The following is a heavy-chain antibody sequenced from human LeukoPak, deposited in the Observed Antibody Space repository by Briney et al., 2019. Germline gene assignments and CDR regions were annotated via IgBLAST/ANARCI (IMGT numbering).Heavy chain of an antibody. V-gene: IGHV4-4*07. Sequence: SETLSLTCTVSDASITNYYWGWIRQPAGKGLEWIGRIYTSGSTDYNPSLRSRLTISVDTSKNQFSLKLSSVTAADTAVYYCARDQPTTRPPDGYNPLDYWGQGTLVTVSS. CDR1: DASITNYY. CDR3: ARDQPTTRPPDGYNPLDY. CDR2: IYTSGST. D-gene: IGHD5-24*01. J-gene: IGHJ4*02.